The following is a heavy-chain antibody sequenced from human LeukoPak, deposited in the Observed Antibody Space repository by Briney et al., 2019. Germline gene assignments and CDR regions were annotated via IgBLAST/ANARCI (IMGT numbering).Heavy chain of an antibody. CDR2: IWYDGTKL. CDR1: GFTFSHYG. Sequence: PGGSLRLSSAASGFTFSHYGMHSVREALGKGLEWVAVIWYDGTKLVYAHSVKGRFTITKDNFKNTKSLQMNRLTAEATAVYYCESDHPWDSYYFDSWGQGTLVSVSS. CDR3: ESDHPWDSYYFDS. J-gene: IGHJ4*02. D-gene: IGHD1-26*01. V-gene: IGHV3-33*01.